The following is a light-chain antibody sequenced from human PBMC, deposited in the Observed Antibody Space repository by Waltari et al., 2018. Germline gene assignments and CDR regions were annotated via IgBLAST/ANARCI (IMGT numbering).Light chain of an antibody. CDR2: EVN. Sequence: QSALTQPPSASGSPGQSVTISCTGTSSDVGGYNYVSWYQHHPGKAPKLIIYEVNKRPAGVPERFSGSKSANTASLTVSGLQTEDGADYYCNSYAGSNTVIFGGGTKLTVL. J-gene: IGLJ2*01. V-gene: IGLV2-8*01. CDR1: SSDVGGYNY. CDR3: NSYAGSNTVI.